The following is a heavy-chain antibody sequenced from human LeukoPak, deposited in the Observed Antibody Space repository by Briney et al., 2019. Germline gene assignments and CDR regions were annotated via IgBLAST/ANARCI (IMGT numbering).Heavy chain of an antibody. D-gene: IGHD3-9*01. CDR2: ISYDGSNK. CDR3: AKSPRKLRYFDWLLSDPDYYYYGMDV. J-gene: IGHJ6*04. V-gene: IGHV3-30*18. CDR1: GFTFSSYG. Sequence: PGGSLRLSCAASGFTFSSYGMHWVRQAPGKGLEWVAVISYDGSNKYYADSVKGRFTISRDNSKNTLYLQMNSLRAEDTAVYYCAKSPRKLRYFDWLLSDPDYYYYGMDVWGKRTTVTVSS.